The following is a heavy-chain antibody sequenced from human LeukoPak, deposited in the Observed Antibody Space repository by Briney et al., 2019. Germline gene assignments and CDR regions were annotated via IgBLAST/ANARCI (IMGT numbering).Heavy chain of an antibody. J-gene: IGHJ4*02. CDR1: GFSFSSHG. D-gene: IGHD3-22*01. Sequence: GGTLRLSCAASGFSFSSHGMNWVRQAPGKGLEWVSAISGSGGSTYYADSVKGRFTISRDNSKSTLYLQMNSLRAEDTAVYYCARDFHRRLYDSSGYYLYWGQGTLVTVSS. V-gene: IGHV3-23*01. CDR2: ISGSGGST. CDR3: ARDFHRRLYDSSGYYLY.